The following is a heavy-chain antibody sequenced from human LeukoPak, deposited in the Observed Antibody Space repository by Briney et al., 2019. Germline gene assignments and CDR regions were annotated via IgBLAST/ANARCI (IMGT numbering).Heavy chain of an antibody. CDR1: GYTFTSYD. CDR2: LNPNSGNT. Sequence: ASVKVSCKASGYTFTSYDINWVRQATGQGLEWMGWLNPNSGNTGYAQKFQGRVTITRDTSINTAYMELSSLRSEDTAVYYCARMTVSGRDNWFDPWGQGTLVTVSS. D-gene: IGHD6-19*01. CDR3: ARMTVSGRDNWFDP. V-gene: IGHV1-8*03. J-gene: IGHJ5*02.